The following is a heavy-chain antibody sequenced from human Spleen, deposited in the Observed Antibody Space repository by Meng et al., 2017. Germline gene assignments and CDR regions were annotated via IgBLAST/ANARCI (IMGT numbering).Heavy chain of an antibody. CDR3: ARDEDISAAGKLFGDY. Sequence: QVHLVQSGAEVKKPGASVKVSCEASGYSFSAYYIHWVRQAPGQGLEWMGHIKPHTGDTLYAQKFQGRVTMTGDTSISTAYMELSGLRSDDTAMYYCARDEDISAAGKLFGDYWGQGTLVTVSS. V-gene: IGHV1-2*06. J-gene: IGHJ4*02. CDR1: GYSFSAYY. CDR2: IKPHTGDT. D-gene: IGHD6-13*01.